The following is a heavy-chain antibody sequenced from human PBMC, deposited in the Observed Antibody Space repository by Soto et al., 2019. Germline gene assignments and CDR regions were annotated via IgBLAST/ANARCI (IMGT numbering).Heavy chain of an antibody. CDR1: GFTFSSYA. CDR2: NSSNGGST. Sequence: GGSLRLSCSASGFTFSSYAMHWVRQAPGKGLEDVSANSSNGGSTYYADSVKGRFTISRDNSKNTLYLQMSSLRAEDTAVYYCVNSLDYYDSSGYYRTFDYWGQGTLVTVSS. V-gene: IGHV3-64D*08. CDR3: VNSLDYYDSSGYYRTFDY. J-gene: IGHJ4*02. D-gene: IGHD3-22*01.